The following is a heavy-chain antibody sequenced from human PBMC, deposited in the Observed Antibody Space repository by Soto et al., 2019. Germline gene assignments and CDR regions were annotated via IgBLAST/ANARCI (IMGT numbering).Heavy chain of an antibody. CDR2: IYYSGST. J-gene: IGHJ5*02. CDR1: GGSMYSCGYY. V-gene: IGHV4-31*03. Sequence: PSCSPYLTSTFCGGSMYSCGYYGSWIRQHPFNCLYWIGYIYYSGSTYYNPSLKSRVTISVDTSKNQFSLKLSSVTAADTAVYYCARESKGSSYGYLGHPGLDPWGQGTLVTGSS. D-gene: IGHD5-18*01. CDR3: ARESKGSSYGYLGHPGLDP.